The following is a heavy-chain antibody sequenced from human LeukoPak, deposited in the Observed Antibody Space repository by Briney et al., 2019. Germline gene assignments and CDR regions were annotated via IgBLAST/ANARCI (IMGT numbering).Heavy chain of an antibody. Sequence: GGSLRLSCSASGFTFSSYAMHWVRQAPGEGLEWVAFISHDGSDKYYADFVKGRFTISRDISKNTLSLQMNSLRADDTAVYYCARDRWGFDYWGQGTLVSVSS. V-gene: IGHV3-30-3*01. CDR1: GFTFSSYA. D-gene: IGHD4-23*01. CDR2: ISHDGSDK. J-gene: IGHJ4*02. CDR3: ARDRWGFDY.